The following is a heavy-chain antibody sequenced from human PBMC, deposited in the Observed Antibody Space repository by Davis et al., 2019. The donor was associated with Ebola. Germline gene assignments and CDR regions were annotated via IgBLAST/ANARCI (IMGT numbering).Heavy chain of an antibody. CDR1: GFTFSNYA. D-gene: IGHD6-19*01. J-gene: IGHJ4*02. V-gene: IGHV3-49*04. Sequence: GESLKISCAASGFTFSNYAMSWVRQAPGKGLEWVGFIRSKAYGGTTEYAASVKGRFTVSRDDSKSIAYLQMHSLKIEDTAVYYCTRFPRYSSGWYAYFDYWGQGTLVTVSS. CDR3: TRFPRYSSGWYAYFDY. CDR2: IRSKAYGGTT.